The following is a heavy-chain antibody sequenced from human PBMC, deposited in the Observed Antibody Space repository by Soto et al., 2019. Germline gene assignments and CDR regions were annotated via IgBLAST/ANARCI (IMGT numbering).Heavy chain of an antibody. CDR2: IDPYDSYT. J-gene: IGHJ6*02. CDR1: GYNFNNYW. D-gene: IGHD2-2*01. V-gene: IGHV5-10-1*01. Sequence: PGESLKISCKGSGYNFNNYWINWVRQMPGKGLEWMGRIDPYDSYTNYSPSFQGHVTISVDTSSSTAYLQWSSLKASDTAMYYCASSPRGYCSSTSCRELGNYYGMDVWGQGTTVTVSS. CDR3: ASSPRGYCSSTSCRELGNYYGMDV.